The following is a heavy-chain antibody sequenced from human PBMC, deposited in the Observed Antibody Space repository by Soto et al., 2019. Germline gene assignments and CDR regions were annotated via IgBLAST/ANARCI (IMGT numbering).Heavy chain of an antibody. J-gene: IGHJ6*02. CDR2: ISAYNGNT. D-gene: IGHD3-3*01. Sequence: GASVKVSCKASGYTFTSYGISWVRQAPGQGLEWMGWISAYNGNTNYAQKLQGRVTMTTDTSTSTAYMELRSLRSDDTAVYYCARDLIDSGDFWSGYYPGYYYYYGMDVWGQGTTVTVSS. CDR3: ARDLIDSGDFWSGYYPGYYYYYGMDV. CDR1: GYTFTSYG. V-gene: IGHV1-18*04.